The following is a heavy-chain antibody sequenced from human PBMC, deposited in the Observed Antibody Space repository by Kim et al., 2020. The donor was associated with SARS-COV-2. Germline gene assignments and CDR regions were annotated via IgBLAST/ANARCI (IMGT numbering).Heavy chain of an antibody. CDR3: ARDLQPDFDWLLYAFDY. CDR1: GFTFSSYG. V-gene: IGHV3-33*01. J-gene: IGHJ4*02. Sequence: GGSLRLSCAASGFTFSSYGMHWVRQAPGKGLEWVAVIWYDGSNKYYADSVKGRFTISRDNSKNTLYLQMNSLRAEDTAVYYCARDLQPDFDWLLYAFDYWGQGTLVTVSS. D-gene: IGHD3-9*01. CDR2: IWYDGSNK.